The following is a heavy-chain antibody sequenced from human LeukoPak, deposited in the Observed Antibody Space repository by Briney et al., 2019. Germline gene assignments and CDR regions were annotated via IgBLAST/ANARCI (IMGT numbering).Heavy chain of an antibody. Sequence: PGGSLRLSCAASGFTFIDYSVNWVRQAPGKGLEWVSSISSSSSYIFYADSLKGRFTISRDNVKNSLYLQMNSLRAEDTAVYYCARLRDYFTHAFDIWGQGTMVTVSS. J-gene: IGHJ3*02. D-gene: IGHD3-10*01. CDR1: GFTFIDYS. CDR2: ISSSSSYI. CDR3: ARLRDYFTHAFDI. V-gene: IGHV3-21*01.